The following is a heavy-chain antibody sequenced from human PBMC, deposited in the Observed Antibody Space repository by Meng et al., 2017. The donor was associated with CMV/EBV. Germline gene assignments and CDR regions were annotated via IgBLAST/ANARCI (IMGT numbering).Heavy chain of an antibody. V-gene: IGHV4-34*01. D-gene: IGHD2-2*02. J-gene: IGHJ4*02. CDR2: INHSGST. Sequence: SETLSLTCAVYGGSFSGYYWSWIRQPPGKGLEWIGEINHSGSTNYNPSLKSRVTISVDTSKNQFSLKLSSVTAADTAVYYCARGPFQLLYSLDYWGQGTLVTVSS. CDR1: GGSFSGYY. CDR3: ARGPFQLLYSLDY.